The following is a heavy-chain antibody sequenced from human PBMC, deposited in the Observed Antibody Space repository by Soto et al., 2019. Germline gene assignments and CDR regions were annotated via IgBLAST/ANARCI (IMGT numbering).Heavy chain of an antibody. V-gene: IGHV3-21*06. Sequence: EVHLVESGGGLVKPGGSLRLSCAVSGFTFSSCTMNWVRQAPGKGLEWVSSISPSSGHIYYADSVKGRFTISRDNAKNSLFGQLNSLRGEDTGVYYCSGWSGGAGPKNYGMDVCGEGTTVNGSS. J-gene: IGHJ6*04. CDR2: ISPSSGHI. D-gene: IGHD2-15*01. CDR3: SGWSGGAGPKNYGMDV. CDR1: GFTFSSCT.